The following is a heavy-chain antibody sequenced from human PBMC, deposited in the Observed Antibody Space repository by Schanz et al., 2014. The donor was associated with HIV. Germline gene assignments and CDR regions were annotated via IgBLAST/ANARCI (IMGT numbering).Heavy chain of an antibody. CDR3: ARGTLAWCGGGSSSTRFQFVQV. J-gene: IGHJ1*01. Sequence: QVQLVQSGAEVQKPGASVKVSCKASGYSFTSYDINWVRQATGQGLEWMGWVNPKSGNTGYAQKFQGRVTMTRNTSISKAYMELSIVGSEDTALYYCARGTLAWCGGGSSSTRFQFVQVWGQGPLITVSS. CDR1: GYSFTSYD. V-gene: IGHV1-8*02. D-gene: IGHD2-15*01. CDR2: VNPKSGNT.